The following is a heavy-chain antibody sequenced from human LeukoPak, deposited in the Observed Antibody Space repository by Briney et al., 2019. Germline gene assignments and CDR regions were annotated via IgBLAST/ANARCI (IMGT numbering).Heavy chain of an antibody. J-gene: IGHJ4*02. V-gene: IGHV4-59*01. D-gene: IGHD5-18*01. CDR1: GGSISSYY. Sequence: TSETLSLTCTVSGGSISSYYWSWIRQPPGKGLEWIGYIYYSGSTNYNPSLKSRVTISVDTSKNQFSLKLSSVTAADTAVYYCAKDGGYNYGHRIDYWGPGTLVTVSS. CDR3: AKDGGYNYGHRIDY. CDR2: IYYSGST.